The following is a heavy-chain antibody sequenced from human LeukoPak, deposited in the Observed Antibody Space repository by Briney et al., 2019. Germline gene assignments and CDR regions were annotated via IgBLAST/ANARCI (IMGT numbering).Heavy chain of an antibody. Sequence: GGSLRLSCAASGFGFSSYWMSWVRHNPGKGLEWVANINQDGTTKYYRDFAEGRFTISRDNAQNSLYLQINSLRAEDTAVYYCAREKGTMIRAMAFEMWGQGTMVTVSS. CDR2: INQDGTTK. CDR3: AREKGTMIRAMAFEM. V-gene: IGHV3-7*01. D-gene: IGHD3-10*01. CDR1: GFGFSSYW. J-gene: IGHJ3*02.